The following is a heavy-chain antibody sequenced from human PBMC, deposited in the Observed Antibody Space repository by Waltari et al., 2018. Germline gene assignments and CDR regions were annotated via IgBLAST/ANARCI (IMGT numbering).Heavy chain of an antibody. J-gene: IGHJ6*03. CDR1: GYSFTRYW. V-gene: IGHV5-51*01. D-gene: IGHD6-6*01. CDR2: INPDDSDT. Sequence: EIHLVQSGAELKKPGQSLKISCKGSGYSFTRYWIGWVRQMPGKGLEWMGIINPDDSDTRYSPSFQGKVTISVDKSINTAYMQWSSLKASDSAMYYCVRQEAYSDSSGTYFHMDVWGKGTTVTVSS. CDR3: VRQEAYSDSSGTYFHMDV.